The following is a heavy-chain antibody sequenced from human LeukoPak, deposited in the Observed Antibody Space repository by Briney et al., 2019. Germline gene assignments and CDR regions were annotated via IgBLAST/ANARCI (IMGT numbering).Heavy chain of an antibody. V-gene: IGHV1-46*01. CDR1: GYTFTSYY. Sequence: ASVKVSCKASGYTFTSYYMHWVRQAPGQGLEWMGIINPSGGSTSYAQKFQGRVTMTRDTSASTVYMGLSSLRSEDTAVYYCAREDGYDWGEDIWGQGTMVTVSS. CDR2: INPSGGST. D-gene: IGHD5-24*01. CDR3: AREDGYDWGEDI. J-gene: IGHJ3*02.